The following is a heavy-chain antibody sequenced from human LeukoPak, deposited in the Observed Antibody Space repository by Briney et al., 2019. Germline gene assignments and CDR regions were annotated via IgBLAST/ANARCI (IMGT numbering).Heavy chain of an antibody. CDR3: ARHLYSYGYTFDY. D-gene: IGHD5-18*01. Sequence: PGGSLRLSCAASGFTFSDYYMSWIRQAPGEGLEWVSYISSSGSTIYYADSVKGRFTISRDNAKNSLYLQMNSLRAEDTAVYYCARHLYSYGYTFDYWGQGTLVTVSS. J-gene: IGHJ4*02. CDR2: ISSSGSTI. V-gene: IGHV3-11*01. CDR1: GFTFSDYY.